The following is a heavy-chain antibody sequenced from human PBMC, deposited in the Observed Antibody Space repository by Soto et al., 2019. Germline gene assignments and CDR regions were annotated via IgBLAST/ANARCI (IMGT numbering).Heavy chain of an antibody. CDR2: INWNGGST. D-gene: IGHD3-10*01. Sequence: GGSLRLSCAASGFTFISDWMRWVRQATGKGLVWVSGINWNGGSTGYADSVKGRFTISRDNAKNSLYLQMNSLRAEDTALYYCARDLLWFGESDPNWFDPWGQGTLVTVSS. J-gene: IGHJ5*02. CDR3: ARDLLWFGESDPNWFDP. CDR1: GFTFISDW. V-gene: IGHV3-20*04.